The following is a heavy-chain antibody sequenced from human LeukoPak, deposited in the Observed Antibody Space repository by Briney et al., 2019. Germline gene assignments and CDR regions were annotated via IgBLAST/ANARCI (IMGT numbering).Heavy chain of an antibody. D-gene: IGHD3-10*01. V-gene: IGHV3-30-3*01. CDR2: ISYDAYNK. CDR1: MISFNDYT. J-gene: IGHJ4*02. CDR3: ATDKNDGSGTTDY. Sequence: PGGSLRLSCAASMISFNDYTMHWVRQAPGKGLEWVATISYDAYNKYYASSVKGRFTISRDNSKNTLYLQMNSLRAEDTAVYYCATDKNDGSGTTDYWGQGTLVTVSS.